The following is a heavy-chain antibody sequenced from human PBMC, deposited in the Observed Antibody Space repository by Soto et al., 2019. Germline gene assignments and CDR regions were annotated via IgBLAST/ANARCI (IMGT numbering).Heavy chain of an antibody. CDR2: ISFDGGYK. Sequence: GGSLRLSCAASGFTFSSYVLHWVRQAPGKGLEWVALISFDGGYKYYADSVKGRFSISRDNSKNTLYLEMNSLRVEDTAVYYCAKGLWQIDAEPEFDYWGQGTKVTVSS. J-gene: IGHJ4*02. D-gene: IGHD1-26*01. CDR1: GFTFSSYV. CDR3: AKGLWQIDAEPEFDY. V-gene: IGHV3-30*18.